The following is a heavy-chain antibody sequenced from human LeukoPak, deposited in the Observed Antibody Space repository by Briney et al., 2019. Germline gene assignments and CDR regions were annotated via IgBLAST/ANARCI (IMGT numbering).Heavy chain of an antibody. J-gene: IGHJ4*02. CDR2: IRYDGSNK. Sequence: GGSLRLSCAASGFTFSNYGMHWVRQAPGKGLEWAAFIRYDGSNKYYADSVKGRFTISRDNAKNSLYLQMNSLRAEDTAVYYCTRDPRRLDYWGQGTLVTVSS. V-gene: IGHV3-30*02. CDR3: TRDPRRLDY. CDR1: GFTFSNYG.